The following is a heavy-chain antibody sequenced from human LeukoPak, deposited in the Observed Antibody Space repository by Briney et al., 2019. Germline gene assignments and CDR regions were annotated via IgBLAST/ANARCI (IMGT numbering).Heavy chain of an antibody. J-gene: IGHJ4*02. CDR1: GFIFSHYG. Sequence: PGGTLRLSCAASGFIFSHYGINWVRQAPGKGLEWVSGITSRSTTYCADSVKGRFTISRDNSKNMVWLQINSPTAEDTATYYCAKDGNWARFEDWGQGTLVTVSS. V-gene: IGHV3-23*01. D-gene: IGHD7-27*01. CDR3: AKDGNWARFED. CDR2: ITSRSTT.